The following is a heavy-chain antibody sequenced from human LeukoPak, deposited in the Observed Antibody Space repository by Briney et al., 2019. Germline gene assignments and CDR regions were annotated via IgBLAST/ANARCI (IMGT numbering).Heavy chain of an antibody. D-gene: IGHD3-10*01. V-gene: IGHV1-8*01. CDR2: MNPNSGNT. Sequence: ASVTVSCKASGYTFTSYDINWVRQAPGQGLEWMGWMNPNSGNTGYAQKFQGRVTITRNTSISTAYMELSSLRSEDTAVYYCARAFGITNAFDIWGQGTMVTVSS. CDR3: ARAFGITNAFDI. CDR1: GYTFTSYD. J-gene: IGHJ3*02.